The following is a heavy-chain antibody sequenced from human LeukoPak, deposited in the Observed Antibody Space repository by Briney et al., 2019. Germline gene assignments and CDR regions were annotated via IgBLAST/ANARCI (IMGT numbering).Heavy chain of an antibody. CDR2: MNPNSGNT. Sequence: ASVKVSCKASGYTFTSYDINWVRQATGQGLEWMGWMNPNSGNTGYAQKFQGRVTMTRNTSISTAYMELSSLRSEDTAVYYCARDSIIDSSGYDDAFDIWGQGTMVTVSS. CDR3: ARDSIIDSSGYDDAFDI. CDR1: GYTFTSYD. V-gene: IGHV1-8*01. J-gene: IGHJ3*02. D-gene: IGHD3-22*01.